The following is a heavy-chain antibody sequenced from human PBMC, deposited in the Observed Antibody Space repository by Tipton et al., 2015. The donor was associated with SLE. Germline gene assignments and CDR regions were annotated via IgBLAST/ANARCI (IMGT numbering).Heavy chain of an antibody. Sequence: QLVQSGAEVRKPGESLKISCKASGYTFSNYDIHWVRQATGQGLEWMGWVNPNSGYTAFAQKFQGRVTMTRDTSIRTAYMQLSSLRSEDTAVYYCARYADHFDPWGQGTLVTVSS. D-gene: IGHD1-14*01. CDR2: VNPNSGYT. V-gene: IGHV1-8*01. CDR1: GYTFSNYD. J-gene: IGHJ5*02. CDR3: ARYADHFDP.